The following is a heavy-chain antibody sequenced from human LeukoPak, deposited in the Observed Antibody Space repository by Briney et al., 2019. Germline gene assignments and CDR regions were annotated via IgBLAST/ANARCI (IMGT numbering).Heavy chain of an antibody. Sequence: KPSETLSLTCTVSGGSISSSDYYWGWIRQPPGKGLEWIGNIFYSGSTYYNPSLKSRVTISVDTSKNQFSLKLSSVTAADTAVYYCARHDDKGGYFDYWGQGTLVTVSS. J-gene: IGHJ4*02. V-gene: IGHV4-39*01. CDR3: ARHDDKGGYFDY. CDR1: GGSISSSDYY. CDR2: IFYSGST. D-gene: IGHD3-16*01.